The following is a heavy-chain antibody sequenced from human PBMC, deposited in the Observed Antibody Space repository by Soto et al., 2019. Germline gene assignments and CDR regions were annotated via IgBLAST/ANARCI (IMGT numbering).Heavy chain of an antibody. J-gene: IGHJ4*02. Sequence: PGGSRRLSWAASGFTFSGYSMNWVRQDPGKRLEWVSYISSSSSTIHYSDSVKGRPTTSRDNAKNSLYLQMNCLTAEVTAVYYGARDSPRYSGSYQTAYWGQ. V-gene: IGHV3-48*01. CDR3: ARDSPRYSGSYQTAY. D-gene: IGHD1-26*01. CDR2: ISSSSSTI. CDR1: GFTFSGYS.